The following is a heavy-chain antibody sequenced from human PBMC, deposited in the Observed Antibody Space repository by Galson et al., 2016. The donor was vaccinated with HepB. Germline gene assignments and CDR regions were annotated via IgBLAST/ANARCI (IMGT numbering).Heavy chain of an antibody. J-gene: IGHJ4*02. Sequence: ETLSLPCTVSGGSISGHYWSWIRQPPGKGLEWIGYIYFSGSTKYNPSLKSRVTISVDTSKNQFSLKLSTVTAADTAVYYCARVNGWRRDGYLGYWGQGTLVTVSS. CDR1: GGSISGHY. V-gene: IGHV4-59*11. CDR3: ARVNGWRRDGYLGY. CDR2: IYFSGST. D-gene: IGHD1-1*01.